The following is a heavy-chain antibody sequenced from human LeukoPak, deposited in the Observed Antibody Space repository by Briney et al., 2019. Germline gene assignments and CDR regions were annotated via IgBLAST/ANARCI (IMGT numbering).Heavy chain of an antibody. CDR1: GFTVSSNC. J-gene: IGHJ4*02. V-gene: IGHV3-53*01. CDR2: LCSGGST. D-gene: IGHD5-18*01. Sequence: GGSLRLSCAASGFTVSSNCMTWVRQAPGMGLEWVSVLCSGGSTYYADSVKGRFTISTDNSKNTLYLQMNSLRAEDTAVYYCARKVGYGYALDYWGQGTLVTVSS. CDR3: ARKVGYGYALDY.